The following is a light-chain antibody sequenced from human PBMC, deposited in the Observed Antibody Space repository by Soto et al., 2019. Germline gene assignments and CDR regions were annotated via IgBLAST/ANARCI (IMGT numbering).Light chain of an antibody. CDR3: LQDYNYPRT. CDR1: QGIRND. J-gene: IGKJ1*01. CDR2: GAS. V-gene: IGKV1-6*01. Sequence: AIQMTQSPSSLFASVGDRVTITCRASQGIRNDLGWYQQKPGKAPNLLIYGASSLQTGVPSRFSGSGSGTDFTLTISSLQPEDFATYYCLQDYNYPRTFGQGTKVDIK.